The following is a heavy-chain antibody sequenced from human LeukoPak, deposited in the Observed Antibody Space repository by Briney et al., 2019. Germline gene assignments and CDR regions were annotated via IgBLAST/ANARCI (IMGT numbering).Heavy chain of an antibody. J-gene: IGHJ6*03. CDR2: IYYSGST. Sequence: PSETLSLTCTVSGGSISSYYWSWIRQPPGKGLEWIGYIYYSGSTNYNPSLESRVTISVDTSKNQFSLKLSSVTAADTAVYYCARDGYYDFWSGYYSGGGYYMDVWGKGTTVTVSS. D-gene: IGHD3-3*01. CDR1: GGSISSYY. CDR3: ARDGYYDFWSGYYSGGGYYMDV. V-gene: IGHV4-59*01.